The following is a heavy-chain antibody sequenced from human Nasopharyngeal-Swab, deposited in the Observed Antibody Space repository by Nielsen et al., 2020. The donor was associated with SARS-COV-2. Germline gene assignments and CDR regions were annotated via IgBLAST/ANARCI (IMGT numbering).Heavy chain of an antibody. J-gene: IGHJ4*02. D-gene: IGHD6-13*01. CDR3: AKTSSSSWRIHFDY. CDR2: ISGSGGDR. CDR1: GFTFGSYA. Sequence: GGSLRLSCAASGFTFGSYAMSWVRQAPGKGLEWVSTISGSGGDRYYADSVKGRFTISRDNSKNTLYLQMNSLRAEDTAVYYCAKTSSSSWRIHFDYWGQGTLVAVSS. V-gene: IGHV3-23*01.